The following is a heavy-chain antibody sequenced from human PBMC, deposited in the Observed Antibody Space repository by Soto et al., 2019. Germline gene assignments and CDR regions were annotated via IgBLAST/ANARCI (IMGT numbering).Heavy chain of an antibody. CDR2: ISSSGSTI. Sequence: GGSLRLSCAASGFTFSDYYMSWIRQAPGKGLEWVSYISSSGSTIYYADSVKGRFTISRDNAKNSLYLQMNSLRAEDTAVYSCAIANSGGYSYYSYGMDVWGQGTTVTVSS. CDR3: AIANSGGYSYYSYGMDV. V-gene: IGHV3-11*01. D-gene: IGHD2-15*01. J-gene: IGHJ6*02. CDR1: GFTFSDYY.